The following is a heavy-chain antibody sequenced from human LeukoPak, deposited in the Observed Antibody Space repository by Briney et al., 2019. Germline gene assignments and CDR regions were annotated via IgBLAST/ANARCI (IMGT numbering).Heavy chain of an antibody. CDR2: IRSKAYGGTT. J-gene: IGHJ4*02. Sequence: PGGSLRLSCRASGITFGDNGMSGVRQAPGKGLEWVGFIRSKAYGGTTEYAASVKGRFSISREDSKSIAYLQMNSLKTEDTAVYYWTRVQKDFDYWGQGTLVTVSS. CDR3: TRVQKDFDY. CDR1: GITFGDNG. V-gene: IGHV3-49*04.